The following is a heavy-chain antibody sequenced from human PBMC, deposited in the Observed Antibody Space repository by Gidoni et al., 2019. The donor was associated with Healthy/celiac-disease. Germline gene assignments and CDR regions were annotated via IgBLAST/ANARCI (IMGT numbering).Heavy chain of an antibody. D-gene: IGHD4-17*01. CDR2: IYSGGST. CDR3: AREVARYDYGAQGYFDY. CDR1: GFPVSSNY. V-gene: IGHV3-53*01. J-gene: IGHJ4*02. Sequence: EVQLVESGGGLIQPGGSLRLPCAASGFPVSSNYMSWVRQAPGKGLEWVSVIYSGGSTYYADSVKGRFTISRDNSKNTLYLQMNSLRAEDTAVYYCAREVARYDYGAQGYFDYWGQGTLVTVSS.